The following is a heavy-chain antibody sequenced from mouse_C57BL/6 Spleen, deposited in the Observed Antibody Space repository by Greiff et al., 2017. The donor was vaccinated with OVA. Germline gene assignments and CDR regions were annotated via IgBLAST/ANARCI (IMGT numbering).Heavy chain of an antibody. D-gene: IGHD3-2*02. CDR2: ISYDGSN. V-gene: IGHV3-6*01. J-gene: IGHJ1*03. Sequence: EVQVVESGPGLVKPSQSLSLTCSVTGYSITSGYYWNWIRQFPGNKLEWMGYISYDGSNNYNPSLKNRISITRDTSKNQFFRKLNSVTTEDTATYYCARDQGYFDVWGTGTTVTVSS. CDR1: GYSITSGYY. CDR3: ARDQGYFDV.